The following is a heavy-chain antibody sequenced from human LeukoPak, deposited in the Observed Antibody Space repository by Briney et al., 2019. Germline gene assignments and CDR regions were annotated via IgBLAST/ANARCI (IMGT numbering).Heavy chain of an antibody. J-gene: IGHJ4*02. CDR3: GALGVMWEIDY. V-gene: IGHV3-74*01. CDR2: INSDGTST. D-gene: IGHD1-26*01. Sequence: PGGALRLSCAASGFTFSRYWMFWVRQPPGKGLGCVSRINSDGTSTNYAASVKGRLTISRDNTKSTVYLQMNSLRQEDTAVYYCGALGVMWEIDYWGQGALVNVSS. CDR1: GFTFSRYW.